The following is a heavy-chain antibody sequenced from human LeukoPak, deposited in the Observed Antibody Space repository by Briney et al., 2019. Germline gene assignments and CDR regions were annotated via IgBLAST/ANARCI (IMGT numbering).Heavy chain of an antibody. D-gene: IGHD3-10*01. V-gene: IGHV3-74*01. CDR2: INGDGSAI. CDR1: GFTFNNYW. Sequence: GGSLRLSCVASGFTFNNYWMHWVRQAPGKGLVWVTRINGDGSAINYADSVKGRFTISRDNAKNSLYLQMNSLRAEDTAVYYCARLTPRGVFDYWGQGTLVTVSS. J-gene: IGHJ4*02. CDR3: ARLTPRGVFDY.